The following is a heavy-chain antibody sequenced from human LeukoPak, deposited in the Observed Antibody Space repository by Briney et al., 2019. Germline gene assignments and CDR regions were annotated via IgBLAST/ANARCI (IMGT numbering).Heavy chain of an antibody. J-gene: IGHJ6*02. V-gene: IGHV4-4*07. CDR2: IYASGST. Sequence: SETLSLTCTVSGGSFSNYFWSWIRQPAGKRLEWIGRIYASGSTNCNPSLESRVTMSIDMSMSQVSLHLTSLTAADTAVYFCARDWGNVWGQGTTVTVSS. CDR3: ARDWGNV. CDR1: GGSFSNYF. D-gene: IGHD3-16*01.